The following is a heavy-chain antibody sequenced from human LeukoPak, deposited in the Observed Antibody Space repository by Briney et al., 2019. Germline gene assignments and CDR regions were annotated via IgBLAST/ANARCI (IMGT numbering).Heavy chain of an antibody. CDR3: ARRYSNYFFDY. CDR2: IYHSGST. CDR1: GYSITSGYY. D-gene: IGHD4-11*01. Sequence: SQTLSLTCAVSGYSITSGYYWAWIRQPPGKGLEWIGNIYHSGSTYYNASLKSRVTISVDTSKNQFSLKLSSVTAADTAVYYCARRYSNYFFDYWGQGTLVTVSS. V-gene: IGHV4-38-2*01. J-gene: IGHJ4*02.